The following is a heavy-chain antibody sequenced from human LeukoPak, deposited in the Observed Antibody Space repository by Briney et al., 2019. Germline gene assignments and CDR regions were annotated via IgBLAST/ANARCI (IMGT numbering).Heavy chain of an antibody. CDR2: IGTAGDT. CDR3: TRGSVAGIYYFDY. CDR1: GFTFSSYD. D-gene: IGHD6-19*01. V-gene: IGHV3-13*01. J-gene: IGHJ4*02. Sequence: PGGSLRLSCAASGFTFSSYDMHWVRQATGKGLEWVSAIGTAGDTYYPGSVKGRFTISRENVKNSLYLQMNSLRAGDTAVYYCTRGSVAGIYYFDYWGQGTLVTVSS.